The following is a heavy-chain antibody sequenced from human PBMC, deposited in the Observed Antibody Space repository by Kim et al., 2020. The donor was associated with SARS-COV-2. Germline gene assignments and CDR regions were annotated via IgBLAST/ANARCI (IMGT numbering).Heavy chain of an antibody. CDR1: GFTFSSYA. Sequence: GGSLRLSCAASGFTFSSYAMHWVRQAPGKGLEWVAVISYDGSNKYYADSVKGRFTISRDNSKNTLYLQMNSLRAEDTAVYYCARDGYIAAPFGYYYYYMDVWGKGTTVTVSS. J-gene: IGHJ6*03. V-gene: IGHV3-30-3*01. CDR3: ARDGYIAAPFGYYYYYMDV. D-gene: IGHD6-13*01. CDR2: ISYDGSNK.